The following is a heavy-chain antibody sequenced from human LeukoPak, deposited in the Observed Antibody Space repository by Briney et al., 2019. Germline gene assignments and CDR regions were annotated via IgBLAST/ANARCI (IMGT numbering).Heavy chain of an antibody. D-gene: IGHD3-10*01. CDR3: AREDERVLLWFA. CDR1: GYTFTGYY. CDR2: INPNSGGT. Sequence: ASVRVSCKASGYTFTGYYMHWVRQAPGQGLEWMGWINPNSGGTNYEQKFQGRVTMTRDTSISTAYMELSRLRSDDTAVYYCAREDERVLLWFAGGQGTLVTVSS. V-gene: IGHV1-2*02. J-gene: IGHJ4*02.